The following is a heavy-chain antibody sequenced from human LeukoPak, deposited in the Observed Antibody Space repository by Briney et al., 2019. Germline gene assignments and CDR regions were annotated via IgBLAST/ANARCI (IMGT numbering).Heavy chain of an antibody. Sequence: PSETLSLTCAVYGWSFSGYYWSWIRQPPGKGLEWIGEINHRGSSNYNPSLKSRVTISVDTSKNQFSLKLSSVTAADTAVYYCATGAYYYDSSGYYRGLWFDPWGQGTLVTVSS. V-gene: IGHV4-34*01. CDR1: GWSFSGYY. CDR2: INHRGSS. J-gene: IGHJ5*02. CDR3: ATGAYYYDSSGYYRGLWFDP. D-gene: IGHD3-22*01.